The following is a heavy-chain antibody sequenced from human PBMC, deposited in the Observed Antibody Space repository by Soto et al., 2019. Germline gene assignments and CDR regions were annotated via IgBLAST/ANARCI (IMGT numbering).Heavy chain of an antibody. Sequence: SVKVSCKASGGTFRSYSISWVRQAPGQGLEWMGGIIPIFDITNYAQKFQGRVTITADESTSTAYMELSSLGSDDTAVYYCARLDEGGYSSNHHYYYALDVWGQGTTVTVSS. CDR1: GGTFRSYS. CDR3: ARLDEGGYSSNHHYYYALDV. V-gene: IGHV1-69*13. D-gene: IGHD3-22*01. J-gene: IGHJ6*02. CDR2: IIPIFDIT.